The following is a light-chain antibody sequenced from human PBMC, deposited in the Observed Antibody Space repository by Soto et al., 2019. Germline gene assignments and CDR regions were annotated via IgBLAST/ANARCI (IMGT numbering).Light chain of an antibody. V-gene: IGKV1-39*01. Sequence: DIQMTQSPSPLSASVGDRVTITCRASQRISSWLNWYQQKAGKAPKLLIYDASSLQSGVPSRFSGSGSGTDFTLTISSLQPDDFATYYCQQCYSTAWTFGQGTKGDIK. J-gene: IGKJ1*01. CDR2: DAS. CDR1: QRISSW. CDR3: QQCYSTAWT.